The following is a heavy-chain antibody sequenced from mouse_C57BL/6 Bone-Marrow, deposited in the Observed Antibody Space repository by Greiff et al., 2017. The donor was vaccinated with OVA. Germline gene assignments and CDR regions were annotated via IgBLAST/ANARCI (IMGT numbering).Heavy chain of an antibody. CDR2: IHPNSGST. V-gene: IGHV1-64*01. CDR3: ARSPWYFDV. Sequence: VKLQQPGAELVKPGASVKLSCKASGYTFTSYWMHWVKQRPGQGLEWIGMIHPNSGSTNYNEKFKSKATLTVDKSSSTAYLQLSSLTSEDSAVYYCARSPWYFDVWGTGTTVTVSS. J-gene: IGHJ1*03. CDR1: GYTFTSYW.